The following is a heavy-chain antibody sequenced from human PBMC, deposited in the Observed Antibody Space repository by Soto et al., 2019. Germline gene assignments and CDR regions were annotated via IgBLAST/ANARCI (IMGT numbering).Heavy chain of an antibody. CDR3: AKGLRFLEWLLYFDY. Sequence: PGGSLRLSCAASGFTFSSYAMSWVRQAPGKGLEWVSAISGSGGSTYYADSVKGRFTISRDNSKNTLYLQMNSLRAEDTAVYYCAKGLRFLEWLLYFDYWGQGTLVTVSS. J-gene: IGHJ4*02. CDR1: GFTFSSYA. D-gene: IGHD3-3*01. CDR2: ISGSGGST. V-gene: IGHV3-23*01.